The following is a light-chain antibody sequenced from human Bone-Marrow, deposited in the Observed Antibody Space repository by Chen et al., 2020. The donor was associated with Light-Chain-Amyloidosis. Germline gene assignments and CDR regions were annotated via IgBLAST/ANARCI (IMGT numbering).Light chain of an antibody. J-gene: IGKJ4*01. CDR3: QNYDSAPHLT. V-gene: IGKV1-27*01. CDR2: DAT. CDR1: QDLSNF. Sequence: DIQMTQSPSSLSISVGDRVNITCRASQDLSNFLAWYQLRQRKVPQILIFDATALQPGVPSRFRGSGFGTDVTLTITSLQPEDVATYYCQNYDSAPHLTFGGGTKVEIK.